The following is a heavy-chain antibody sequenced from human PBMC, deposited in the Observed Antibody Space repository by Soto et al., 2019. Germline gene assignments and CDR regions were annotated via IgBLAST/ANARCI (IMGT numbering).Heavy chain of an antibody. J-gene: IGHJ4*02. CDR2: IYWNDDK. V-gene: IGHV2-5*01. Sequence: SGPTLVNPTQTLTLTCTFSGFSLSTSGVGVGWIRQPPGKALEWLALIYWNDDKRYSPSLKSRLTITKDTSKNQVVLTMTNMDPVDTATYYCAHRRWEDYGDYEGFDYWGQGTLVTVSS. D-gene: IGHD4-17*01. CDR3: AHRRWEDYGDYEGFDY. CDR1: GFSLSTSGVG.